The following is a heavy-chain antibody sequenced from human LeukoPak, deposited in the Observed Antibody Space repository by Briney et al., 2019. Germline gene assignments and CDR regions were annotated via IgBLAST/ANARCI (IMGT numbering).Heavy chain of an antibody. J-gene: IGHJ4*02. CDR1: GYSISSGYY. Sequence: SETLSLTCTVSGYSISSGYYWGWIRQPPGKGLEWIGSIYHSGSTYYNPSLKSRVTISVDTSKNQFSLKLSSVTAADTAVYYCAKRRFSYGGNSGCDYWGQGTLVTVSS. CDR3: AKRRFSYGGNSGCDY. V-gene: IGHV4-38-2*02. CDR2: IYHSGST. D-gene: IGHD4-23*01.